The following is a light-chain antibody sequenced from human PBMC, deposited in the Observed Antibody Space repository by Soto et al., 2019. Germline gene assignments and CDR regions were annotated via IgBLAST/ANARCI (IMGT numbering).Light chain of an antibody. Sequence: QSALTQPASVSGSPGQSITISCTGTSRDVGGYNYVSWHQQHPGKAPKVIITEVSNRPSGVSNRFSGSKSGNTASLTISGLQAEDEADYYCSSFGGSNVFGTGTKVTVL. CDR3: SSFGGSNV. J-gene: IGLJ1*01. CDR2: EVS. V-gene: IGLV2-14*01. CDR1: SRDVGGYNY.